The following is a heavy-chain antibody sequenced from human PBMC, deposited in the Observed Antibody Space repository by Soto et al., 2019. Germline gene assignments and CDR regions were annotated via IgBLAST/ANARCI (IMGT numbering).Heavy chain of an antibody. J-gene: IGHJ5*02. V-gene: IGHV3-23*01. CDR2: ISGSGGST. CDR1: GFTFSSYA. D-gene: IGHD2-2*01. CDR3: ATPPLLPANNWFDP. Sequence: GGSHRLRYAASGFTFSSYAMSWVRQAPGKGLEWVSAISGSGGSTYYADSVKGRFTISRDNSKNTLYLQMNSLRAEDTAVYYCATPPLLPANNWFDPWGQGTLVTVSS.